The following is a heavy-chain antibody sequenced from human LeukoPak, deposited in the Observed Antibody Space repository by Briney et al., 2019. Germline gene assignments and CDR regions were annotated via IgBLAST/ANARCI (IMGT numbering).Heavy chain of an antibody. CDR1: GFSFNSYS. Sequence: GGSLRLSCAVSGFSFNSYSMSCVRQAPGKGLEWVANINKDRSEKYYVDSLKGRFTVSRDNVKNSVYLAMHSLTAEDTAVDYCARRGYFCSWDTPDYWGQGTLVTVSS. V-gene: IGHV3-7*01. D-gene: IGHD6-13*01. CDR3: ARRGYFCSWDTPDY. CDR2: INKDRSEK. J-gene: IGHJ4*02.